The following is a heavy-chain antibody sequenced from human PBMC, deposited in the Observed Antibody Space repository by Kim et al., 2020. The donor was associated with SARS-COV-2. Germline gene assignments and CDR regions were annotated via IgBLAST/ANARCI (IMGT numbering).Heavy chain of an antibody. Sequence: PPLKSLVTISVDTAKNQFALRLSSVTAADTAVYYCARGGGYDSSGSEIDYWGQGTLVTVSS. D-gene: IGHD3-22*01. V-gene: IGHV4-34*01. J-gene: IGHJ4*02. CDR3: ARGGGYDSSGSEIDY.